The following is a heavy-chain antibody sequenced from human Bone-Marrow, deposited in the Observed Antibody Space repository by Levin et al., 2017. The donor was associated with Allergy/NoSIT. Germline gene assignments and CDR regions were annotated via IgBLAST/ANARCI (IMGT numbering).Heavy chain of an antibody. CDR2: IFRGGNT. J-gene: IGHJ4*02. V-gene: IGHV3-53*01. CDR3: ARDGDYGAGFFDY. CDR1: GLIVSDNY. D-gene: IGHD4/OR15-4a*01. Sequence: GGSLRLSCAASGLIVSDNYMAWVRQAPGKGLEWVSTIFRGGNTYYANSVMGRFTIPRDDSKNTLYLQMNSLRADDTALYYCARDGDYGAGFFDYWGQGTLVAVSS.